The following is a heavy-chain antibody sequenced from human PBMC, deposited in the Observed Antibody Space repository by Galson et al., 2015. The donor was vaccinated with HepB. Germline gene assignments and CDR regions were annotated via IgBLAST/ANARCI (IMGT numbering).Heavy chain of an antibody. CDR1: GYSFTSYW. CDR2: IDPSDSYT. V-gene: IGHV5-10-1*01. CDR3: ARQPISDHYYYAMDV. Sequence: QSGAEMKKPGESLRISCKGSGYSFTSYWISWVRQMPGKGLEWMGRIDPSDSYTNYSPSFQGHVTISADKSISTAYLQWSSLKASDTAMYYCARQPISDHYYYAMDVWGQGTTVTVSS. J-gene: IGHJ6*02.